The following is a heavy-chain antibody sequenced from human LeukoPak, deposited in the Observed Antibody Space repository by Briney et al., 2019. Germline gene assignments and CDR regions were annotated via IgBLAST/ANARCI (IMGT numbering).Heavy chain of an antibody. CDR3: ARRASNYDILTGYSDDAFDI. CDR1: GGSFSGYY. CDR2: INHSGST. Sequence: PSETLSLTCAVYGGSFSGYYWSWIRQPPGKGLEWIGEINHSGSTNYNPSLKSRVTISVDTSKNQFSLKLSSVTAADTAVYYCARRASNYDILTGYSDDAFDIWGQGTMVTVSS. J-gene: IGHJ3*02. V-gene: IGHV4-34*01. D-gene: IGHD3-9*01.